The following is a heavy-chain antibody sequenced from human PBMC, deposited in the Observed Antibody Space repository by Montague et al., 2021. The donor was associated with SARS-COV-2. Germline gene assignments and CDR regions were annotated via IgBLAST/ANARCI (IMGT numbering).Heavy chain of an antibody. D-gene: IGHD3-3*01. V-gene: IGHV4-34*01. CDR3: ARGQVTISGVLIFIPAAGHLDV. CDR1: SGSFSDYY. Sequence: SETLSLTCAVYSGSFSDYYWTWIRQSPGKGLEWTGEINHTGGATYNPSLKGRATLSRDTSKNQFSLKLQSVTPADTAVYYCARGQVTISGVLIFIPAAGHLDVWGQGTSVTVSS. J-gene: IGHJ3*01. CDR2: INHTGGA.